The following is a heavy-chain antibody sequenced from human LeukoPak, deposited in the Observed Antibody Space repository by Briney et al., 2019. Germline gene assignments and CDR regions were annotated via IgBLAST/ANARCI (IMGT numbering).Heavy chain of an antibody. Sequence: SETLSLTCTVSGGSISSGDYYWSWIRQPPGKGLEWIGYIYYCGSTYYNPSLKSRVTISVDTSKNQFSLKLSSVTAADTAVYYCARVESRGGHAAAVGYWGQGTLVTVSS. J-gene: IGHJ4*02. D-gene: IGHD6-13*01. CDR2: IYYCGST. V-gene: IGHV4-30-4*01. CDR3: ARVESRGGHAAAVGY. CDR1: GGSISSGDYY.